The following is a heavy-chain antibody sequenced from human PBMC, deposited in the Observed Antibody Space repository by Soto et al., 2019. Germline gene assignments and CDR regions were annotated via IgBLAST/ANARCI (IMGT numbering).Heavy chain of an antibody. CDR1: GDSVSSNSAA. CDR2: TYYRSKWYN. CDR3: ARDILTGYYMEDYYYGMDV. Sequence: SQTLSLTCAISGDSVSSNSAAWNWIRQSPSRGLEWLGRTYYRSKWYNDYAVSVKSRITINPDTSKNQFSLQLNSVTPEDTAVYYCARDILTGYYMEDYYYGMDVWGQGTTVTV. J-gene: IGHJ6*02. D-gene: IGHD3-9*01. V-gene: IGHV6-1*01.